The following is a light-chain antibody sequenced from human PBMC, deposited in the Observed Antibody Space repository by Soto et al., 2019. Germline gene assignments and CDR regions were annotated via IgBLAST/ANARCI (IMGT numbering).Light chain of an antibody. V-gene: IGKV3-20*01. CDR2: GAS. J-gene: IGKJ5*01. Sequence: EIVLTQSPGTLSLSPGERATLSCRASQSVSSSYLAWYQQKPGQAPRLLIYGASSRATGLPDRFSGSGSGTDFTLTISRLEPEDFALYYCQQYGSSPRTFGQGTRLEIK. CDR3: QQYGSSPRT. CDR1: QSVSSSY.